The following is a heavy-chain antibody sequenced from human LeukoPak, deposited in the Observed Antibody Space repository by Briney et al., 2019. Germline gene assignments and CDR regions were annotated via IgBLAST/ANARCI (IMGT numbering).Heavy chain of an antibody. CDR2: ICGSGGTT. CDR1: GFTFNNYA. V-gene: IGHV3-23*01. D-gene: IGHD2-15*01. J-gene: IGHJ4*02. CDR3: AKGRGGSCHTAGEY. Sequence: GGSLRLSCAASGFTFNNYAMTWVRQAPGKGLEWVSSICGSGGTTYYADSVKGRFTISRDNSKNTLYLQMSSLRAEDTARYYCAKGRGGSCHTAGEYWGQGALVTVSS.